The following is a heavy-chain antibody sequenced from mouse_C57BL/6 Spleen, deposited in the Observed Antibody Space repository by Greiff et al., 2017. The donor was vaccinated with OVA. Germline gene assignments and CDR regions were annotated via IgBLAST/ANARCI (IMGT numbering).Heavy chain of an antibody. Sequence: DVQLVESGGGLVKPGGSLKLSCAASGFTFSDYGMHWVRQAPETGLEWVAYISSGSSTIYYADTVKGRFTISRDNAKNTLFLQMTSLRSEDTAMYYCARSGYDYHWYFDVWGTGTTVTVSS. J-gene: IGHJ1*03. CDR2: ISSGSSTI. CDR1: GFTFSDYG. D-gene: IGHD2-4*01. CDR3: ARSGYDYHWYFDV. V-gene: IGHV5-17*01.